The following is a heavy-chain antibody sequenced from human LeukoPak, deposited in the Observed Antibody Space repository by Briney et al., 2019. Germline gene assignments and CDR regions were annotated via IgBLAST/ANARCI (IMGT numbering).Heavy chain of an antibody. V-gene: IGHV3-30*18. D-gene: IGHD6-13*01. CDR3: AKGTREGYSSSWYEVDY. Sequence: GGSLRLSCAASGFTFSSYAMSWVRQAPGKGLEWVAVISYDGSNKYYADSVQGRFTISRDNSKNTLYLQMNSLRAEDTAVYYCAKGTREGYSSSWYEVDYWGQGTLVTVSS. CDR1: GFTFSSYA. J-gene: IGHJ4*01. CDR2: ISYDGSNK.